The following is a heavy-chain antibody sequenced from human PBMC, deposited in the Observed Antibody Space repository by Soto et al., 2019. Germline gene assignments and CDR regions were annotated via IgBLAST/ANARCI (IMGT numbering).Heavy chain of an antibody. CDR2: IWYDGSNK. CDR1: GFTFRSYG. CDR3: ARVGGFGELLPDY. Sequence: QVQLVESGGGVVQPGRSLRLSCAASGFTFRSYGMHWVRQAPGKGLEWVAVIWYDGSNKYYADSVKGRFTISRDNSKNTLYLQMNSLRAEDTAVYYCARVGGFGELLPDYWGQGTLVTVSS. V-gene: IGHV3-33*01. D-gene: IGHD3-10*01. J-gene: IGHJ4*02.